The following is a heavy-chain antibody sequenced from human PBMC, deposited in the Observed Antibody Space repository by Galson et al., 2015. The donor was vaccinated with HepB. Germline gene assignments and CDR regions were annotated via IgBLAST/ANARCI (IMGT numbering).Heavy chain of an antibody. CDR1: GFTFSNAW. V-gene: IGHV3-15*07. Sequence: SLRLSCAASGFTFSNAWMNWVRQVPGGGLEWVGRIKSKTAGGTTDYAAPVKGRFTISRDDSKNTLYLQMNSLESEDTAVYYCTTGGGSYWYYYALDVWGHGTTVTASS. J-gene: IGHJ6*02. CDR3: TTGGGSYWYYYALDV. CDR2: IKSKTAGGTT. D-gene: IGHD1-26*01.